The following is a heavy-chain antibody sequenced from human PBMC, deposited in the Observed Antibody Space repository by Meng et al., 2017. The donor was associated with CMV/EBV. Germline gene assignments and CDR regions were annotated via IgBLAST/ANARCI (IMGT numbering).Heavy chain of an antibody. Sequence: GSLRLSCAVYGGSFSGYYWSWIRQPPGKGLEWIVEINHSGSTNYNPSLKSRVTISVDTSKNQFSLKLSSVTAADTAVYYCARGGGIAARPRNYYGMDVWGQGTTVTVSS. V-gene: IGHV4-34*01. J-gene: IGHJ6*02. CDR2: INHSGST. CDR1: GGSFSGYY. D-gene: IGHD6-6*01. CDR3: ARGGGIAARPRNYYGMDV.